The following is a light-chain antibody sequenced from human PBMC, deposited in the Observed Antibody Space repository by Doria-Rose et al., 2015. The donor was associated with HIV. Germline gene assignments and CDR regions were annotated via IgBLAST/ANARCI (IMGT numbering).Light chain of an antibody. J-gene: IGKJ1*01. CDR3: HQYGTSWT. CDR2: DGS. V-gene: IGKV3-20*01. CDR1: QSFSSTY. Sequence: TQSPGTLSLSPGERATLSCRASQSFSSTYLAWYQQKPGQAPSLLIYDGSTRATGIPDRFSASRSGTDFTITINRLEPEDFALYYCHQYGTSWTFGQGTKVEI.